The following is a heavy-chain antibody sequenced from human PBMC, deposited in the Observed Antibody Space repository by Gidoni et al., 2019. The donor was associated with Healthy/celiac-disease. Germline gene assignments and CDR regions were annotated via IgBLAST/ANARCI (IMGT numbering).Heavy chain of an antibody. J-gene: IGHJ4*02. CDR2: ISYDGSNK. D-gene: IGHD1-26*01. CDR3: ARKVGAFDY. Sequence: QVQLVESGGGVVQPGRSLRLSFSASGFPFSSYGMHRVRQAPGKGLEWVAVISYDGSNKYYADSVKGRFTISRDNSKNTLYLQMNSLRAEDTAVYYCARKVGAFDYWGQGTLVTVSS. V-gene: IGHV3-30*03. CDR1: GFPFSSYG.